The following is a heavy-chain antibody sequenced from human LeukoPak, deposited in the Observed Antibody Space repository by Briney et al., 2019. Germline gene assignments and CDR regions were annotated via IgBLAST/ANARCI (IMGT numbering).Heavy chain of an antibody. CDR1: GFTFSSYA. V-gene: IGHV3-23*01. CDR2: ISGSGGST. J-gene: IGHJ4*02. Sequence: HPGGSLRLSCAASGFTFSSYAMSWVRQAPGKGLEWVSAISGSGGSTYYADSVKGRFTISRDNSKNTLYLQMNSLRAEDTAVYCCAKVHVGVKLGYFDYWGQGTLVTVSS. D-gene: IGHD7-27*01. CDR3: AKVHVGVKLGYFDY.